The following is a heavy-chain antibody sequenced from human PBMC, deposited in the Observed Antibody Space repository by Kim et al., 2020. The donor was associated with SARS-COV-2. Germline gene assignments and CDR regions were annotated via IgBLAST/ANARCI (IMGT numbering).Heavy chain of an antibody. CDR3: ARNDWFDP. J-gene: IGHJ5*02. Sequence: GGSLRLSCAASGFTFSSHAMHWVRQTPGKGLEWVSVISYEGTSKNYLDSVKGRFTVSRDNSKNTLYLQMNSLRAEDTAVYYCARNDWFDPWGQGTLVIVSA. CDR2: ISYEGTSK. V-gene: IGHV3-30*04. CDR1: GFTFSSHA.